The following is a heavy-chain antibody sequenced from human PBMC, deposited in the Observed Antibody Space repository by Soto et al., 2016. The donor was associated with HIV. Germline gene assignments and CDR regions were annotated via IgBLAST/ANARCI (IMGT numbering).Heavy chain of an antibody. D-gene: IGHD6-19*01. J-gene: IGHJ4*02. V-gene: IGHV4-59*01. CDR1: GGSISSYY. CDR3: ARVVAVATNRAYYFDY. Sequence: QVQLQESGPGLVKPSETLSLTCTVSGGSISSYYWSWIRQPPGKGLEWIGYIYYSGSTNYNPSLKSRVTISVDTSKNQFSLKLSSVTAADTAVYYCARVVAVATNRAYYFDYWGQGTLVTGLL. CDR2: IYYSGST.